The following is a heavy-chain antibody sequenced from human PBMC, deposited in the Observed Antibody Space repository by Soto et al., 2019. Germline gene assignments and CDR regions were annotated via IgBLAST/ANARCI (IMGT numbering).Heavy chain of an antibody. CDR2: IKQDGDER. J-gene: IGHJ6*02. D-gene: IGHD6-19*01. CDR3: ARDRGSGWHGLDYWGMDV. Sequence: VQLVESGGGLVQPGGSLRLSCAASGLTFSSYWMSWVRQAPGKGPEWVANIKQDGDERYYVDSVKGRFTISRDNAQNSLYLQMNSLTVEDTAVYYCARDRGSGWHGLDYWGMDVWGQATTVIVSS. V-gene: IGHV3-7*05. CDR1: GLTFSSYW.